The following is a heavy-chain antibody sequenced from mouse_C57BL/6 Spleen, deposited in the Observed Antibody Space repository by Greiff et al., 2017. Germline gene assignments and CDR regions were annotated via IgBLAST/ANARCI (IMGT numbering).Heavy chain of an antibody. J-gene: IGHJ1*03. CDR1: GFNIQDYY. CDR3: ACYYGSSYGYFDV. Sequence: VQLQQSGAELVKPGASVKLSCTASGFNIQDYYMHWVKQRTEQGLEWIGRIDPEDGETKYAPKFQGKATITADTSSNTAYLQLSSLTSEDTAVYYCACYYGSSYGYFDVWGTGTTVTVSS. V-gene: IGHV14-2*01. D-gene: IGHD1-1*01. CDR2: IDPEDGET.